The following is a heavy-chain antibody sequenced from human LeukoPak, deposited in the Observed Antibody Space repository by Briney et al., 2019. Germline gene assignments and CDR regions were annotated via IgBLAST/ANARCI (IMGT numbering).Heavy chain of an antibody. CDR3: ARDQGRGEDYSSGQDDAFDI. Sequence: ASVKVSCKASGYTFTGYYMHWVRQAPGQGLEWMGWINPNSGGTNYAQKFQGRVTMTRDTSISTAYMELSRLRSDDTAVYYCARDQGRGEDYSSGQDDAFDIWGQGTMVTVSS. D-gene: IGHD6-19*01. V-gene: IGHV1-2*02. J-gene: IGHJ3*02. CDR2: INPNSGGT. CDR1: GYTFTGYY.